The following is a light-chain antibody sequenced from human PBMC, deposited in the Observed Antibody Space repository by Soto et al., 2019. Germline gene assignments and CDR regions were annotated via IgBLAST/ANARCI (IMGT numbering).Light chain of an antibody. CDR1: QSISSW. CDR3: QQYNSYPWT. J-gene: IGKJ1*01. CDR2: KAS. V-gene: IGKV1-5*03. Sequence: DIQMTQSPSTLSASVGDRVTITCRASQSISSWLAWYQQKPGKAPKLLTYKASSLESGVQSRFSGSGSGTEFTLTISSLQPDDFATYYRQQYNSYPWTFGQGTKVEIK.